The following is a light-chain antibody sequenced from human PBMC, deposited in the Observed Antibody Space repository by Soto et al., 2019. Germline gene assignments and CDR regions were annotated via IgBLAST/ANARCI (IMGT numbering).Light chain of an antibody. CDR2: EVS. CDR3: QAYDNSLGVFVL. Sequence: QSVLTQPASVSGSPGQSITISCTGTSSDVGGYNYVSWYQQHPGKAPKLMIYEVSNRPSGVSNRFSGSKSGNTASLTISGLQAEDEADYYCQAYDNSLGVFVLFGGGTKLTVL. CDR1: SSDVGGYNY. V-gene: IGLV2-14*01. J-gene: IGLJ3*02.